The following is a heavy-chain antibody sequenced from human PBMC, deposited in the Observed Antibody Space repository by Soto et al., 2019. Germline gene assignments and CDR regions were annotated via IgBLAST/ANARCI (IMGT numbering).Heavy chain of an antibody. Sequence: PGGSLRLSCAASGFTFSSYSMNWVRQAPGKGLEWVSSISSSSSYIYYADSVKGRFTISRDNAKNSLYLQMNSLRAEDTAVYYCARGLYYYDSRGYYGNWGQGTLVTVSS. J-gene: IGHJ4*02. V-gene: IGHV3-21*01. CDR1: GFTFSSYS. CDR2: ISSSSSYI. D-gene: IGHD3-22*01. CDR3: ARGLYYYDSRGYYGN.